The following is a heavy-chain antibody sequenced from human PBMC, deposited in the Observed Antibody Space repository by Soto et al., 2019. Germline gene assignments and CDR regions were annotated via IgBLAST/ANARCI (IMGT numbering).Heavy chain of an antibody. CDR1: GFAFSAYA. J-gene: IGHJ6*04. CDR2: IISAADT. CDR3: AKAVRDV. Sequence: GGSLRLSCAASGFAFSAYAMSWVRQAPGKGVQWVSTIISAADTHYADSVKGRFTISRDNSKNTLYLQMNSLRAEDTAVYYCAKAVRDVWGKGSKVTVSS. V-gene: IGHV3-23*01.